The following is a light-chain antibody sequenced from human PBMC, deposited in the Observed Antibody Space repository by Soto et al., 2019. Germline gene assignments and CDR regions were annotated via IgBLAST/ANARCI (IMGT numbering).Light chain of an antibody. CDR2: SND. CDR3: AAWDDSLNGYV. V-gene: IGLV1-44*01. J-gene: IGLJ1*01. CDR1: SSNIGSNS. Sequence: QSVLTQPPSASGTPGQRVTISCSGSSSNIGSNSVNWYQQLPGTAPKLLIYSNDRRPSGVPDRFSGSKSGTSASLAISGLQPEDEADYYCAAWDDSLNGYVFGTGTKLTVL.